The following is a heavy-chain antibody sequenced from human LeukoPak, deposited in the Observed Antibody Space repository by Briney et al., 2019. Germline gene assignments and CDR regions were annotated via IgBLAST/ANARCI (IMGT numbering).Heavy chain of an antibody. V-gene: IGHV3-43D*03. CDR3: AKGYCSGGSCYGMDV. CDR2: ISWDGGST. CDR1: GFTFDDYA. D-gene: IGHD2-15*01. J-gene: IGHJ6*02. Sequence: GGSLRLSCAASGFTFDDYAMHWVRQAPGKGLEWVSLISWDGGSTYYADSVKGRFTISRDNSKNSLYLQMNSLRAEDTALHYCAKGYCSGGSCYGMDVWGQGTTVTVSS.